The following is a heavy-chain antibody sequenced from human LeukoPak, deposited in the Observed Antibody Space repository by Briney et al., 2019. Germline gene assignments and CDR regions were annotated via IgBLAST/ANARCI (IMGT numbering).Heavy chain of an antibody. D-gene: IGHD3-3*01. CDR1: GFTFDSYA. Sequence: GGSLRLSRTVSGFTFDSYAMIWVRQAPGKGLEWISSISRGSTYIYYADSVRGRFTISRDNARDSLFLQMNSLRAEDTAVYYCASFWSHYYYMDVWGKGPRSSSP. J-gene: IGHJ6*03. CDR2: ISRGSTYI. V-gene: IGHV3-21*01. CDR3: ASFWSHYYYMDV.